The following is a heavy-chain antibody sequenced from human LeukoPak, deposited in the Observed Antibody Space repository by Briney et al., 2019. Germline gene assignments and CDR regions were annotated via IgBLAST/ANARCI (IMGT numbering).Heavy chain of an antibody. CDR3: ARGPTVTTLMYYFDY. CDR2: ISSSSSTI. Sequence: TGGSLRLSCAASGFTFSSYSMNWVRQAPGKGLEWVSYISSSSSTIYYADSVKGQFTISRDNAKNSLYLQMNSLRDEDTAVYYCARGPTVTTLMYYFDYWGQGTLVTVSS. CDR1: GFTFSSYS. J-gene: IGHJ4*02. D-gene: IGHD4-11*01. V-gene: IGHV3-48*02.